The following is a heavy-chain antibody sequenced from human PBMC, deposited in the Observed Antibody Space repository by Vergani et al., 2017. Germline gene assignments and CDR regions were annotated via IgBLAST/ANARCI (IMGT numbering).Heavy chain of an antibody. D-gene: IGHD3-22*01. Sequence: EVQLVESGGGLVQPGRSLRLSCAASGFTFDDYAMHWVRQAPGKGLEWVSGISWNSGSIGYADSVKGRFTISRDNAKNSLYLQMNSLRAEDTAVYYCAKDLYINYYDSSGTHDAFDIWGQGTMVTVSS. CDR1: GFTFDDYA. CDR2: ISWNSGSI. V-gene: IGHV3-9*01. CDR3: AKDLYINYYDSSGTHDAFDI. J-gene: IGHJ3*02.